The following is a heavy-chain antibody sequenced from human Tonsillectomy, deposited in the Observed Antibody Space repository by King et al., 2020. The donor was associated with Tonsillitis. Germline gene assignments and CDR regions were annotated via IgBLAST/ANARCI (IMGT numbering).Heavy chain of an antibody. CDR2: INPNSGDT. CDR1: GYTFSRLY. D-gene: IGHD2-21*02. V-gene: IGHV1-2*02. J-gene: IGHJ5*01. Sequence: VQLVESGAEVKKPGASMKVSCKASGYTFSRLYMHCVRQAPGQGLEWMGWINPNSGDTKYAQKFQGRVSMTRDTSISTAYMELSSLRSDDTAVYFCARGAHYYDCSHHSWGRGSLVTVAS. CDR3: ARGAHYYDCSHHS.